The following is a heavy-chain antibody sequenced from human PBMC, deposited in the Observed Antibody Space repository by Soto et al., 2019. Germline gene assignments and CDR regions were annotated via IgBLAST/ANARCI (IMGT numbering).Heavy chain of an antibody. Sequence: GGSLRLSCAASGFTFSNAWMSWVRQAPGKGLEWVGRIKSKTDGGTTDYAAPVKGRFTISRDDSKNTLYLQMNSLKTEDTAVYYCTTDPQRFWGPGGDDAFDIWGQGTMVTVSS. D-gene: IGHD7-27*01. V-gene: IGHV3-15*01. J-gene: IGHJ3*02. CDR1: GFTFSNAW. CDR2: IKSKTDGGTT. CDR3: TTDPQRFWGPGGDDAFDI.